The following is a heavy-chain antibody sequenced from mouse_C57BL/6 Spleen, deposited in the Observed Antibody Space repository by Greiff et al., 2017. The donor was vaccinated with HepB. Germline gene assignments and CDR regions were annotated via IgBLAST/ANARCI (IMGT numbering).Heavy chain of an antibody. J-gene: IGHJ4*01. CDR2: IYPGSGNT. CDR3: APGAYYPYAMDY. V-gene: IGHV1-76*01. CDR1: GYTFTDYY. D-gene: IGHD2-10*01. Sequence: QVQLKESGAELVRPGASVKLSCKASGYTFTDYYINWVKQRPGQGLEWIARIYPGSGNTYYNEKFKGKATLTAEKSSSTAYMQLSSLTSEDSAVYFCAPGAYYPYAMDYWGQGTSVTVSS.